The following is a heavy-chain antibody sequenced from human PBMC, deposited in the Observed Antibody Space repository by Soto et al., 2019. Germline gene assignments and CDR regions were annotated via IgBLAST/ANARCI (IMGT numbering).Heavy chain of an antibody. D-gene: IGHD6-19*01. V-gene: IGHV4-34*01. Sequence: SETLSLTCAVYGGSFSGYYWSWIRQPPGKGLEWIGEINHSGSTNYNPSLKSRVTISVDTSKNQFSLKLSSVTAADTAVYYCASGIAVAGTRFDPWGQGTLVSVSS. CDR3: ASGIAVAGTRFDP. CDR1: GGSFSGYY. CDR2: INHSGST. J-gene: IGHJ5*02.